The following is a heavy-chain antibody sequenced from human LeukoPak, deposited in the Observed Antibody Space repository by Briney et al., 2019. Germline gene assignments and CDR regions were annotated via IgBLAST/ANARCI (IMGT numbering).Heavy chain of an antibody. CDR2: ISSSSSTI. V-gene: IGHV3-48*02. J-gene: IGHJ4*02. CDR3: ARDAPGSSGWLNPYDY. Sequence: GGSLRLSCAASGFTFSSYSMNWVRQAPGKGLEWVSYISSSSSTIYYADSVKGRFTISRDNAKNSLYLQMNSLRDEDTAVYYCARDAPGSSGWLNPYDYWGQGTLVTVSS. D-gene: IGHD6-19*01. CDR1: GFTFSSYS.